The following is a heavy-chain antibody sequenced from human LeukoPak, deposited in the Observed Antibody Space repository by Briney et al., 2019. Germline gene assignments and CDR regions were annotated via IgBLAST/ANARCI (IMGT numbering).Heavy chain of an antibody. CDR1: GYSISSGYY. D-gene: IGHD3-10*01. V-gene: IGHV4-38-2*02. J-gene: IGHJ4*02. Sequence: TSETLSLTCDVSGYSISSGYYWGWIRQPPGKGLEWIGIIYHTGNTYHNPSLKSRVTISVDKSNNQFSLKLTSVTAADTAVYYCARDRVIRGVILDYWGQGTLVTVSS. CDR3: ARDRVIRGVILDY. CDR2: IYHTGNT.